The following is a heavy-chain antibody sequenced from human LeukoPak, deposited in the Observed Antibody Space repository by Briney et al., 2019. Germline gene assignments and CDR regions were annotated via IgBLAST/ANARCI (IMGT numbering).Heavy chain of an antibody. CDR2: IYTSGST. D-gene: IGHD3-22*01. V-gene: IGHV4-4*07. CDR1: GGSISSYY. Sequence: PSETLSLTCTVSGGSISSYYWSWIRQPAGKGLEWIGRIYTSGSTNYNPSLKSRVTMSVDTSKNQFSLKLSSVTAADTAVYYRARDTYYYDSSGYYYYYYGMDVWGQGTTVTVSS. J-gene: IGHJ6*02. CDR3: ARDTYYYDSSGYYYYYYGMDV.